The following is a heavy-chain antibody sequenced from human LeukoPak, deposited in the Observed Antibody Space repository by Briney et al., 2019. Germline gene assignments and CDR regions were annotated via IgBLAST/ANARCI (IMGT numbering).Heavy chain of an antibody. D-gene: IGHD3-10*01. V-gene: IGHV3-74*01. CDR3: VRDLLVTNWFGP. CDR1: GFTFSSYW. CDR2: INSDGRNT. J-gene: IGHJ5*02. Sequence: GGSLRLSCAASGFTFSSYWMHWVRQAPGKGLVWVSRINSDGRNTNYTDSVKGRFTVSRDNAKNTLFLQMNSLRADDTAVYYCVRDLLVTNWFGPWGQGTLVTVSS.